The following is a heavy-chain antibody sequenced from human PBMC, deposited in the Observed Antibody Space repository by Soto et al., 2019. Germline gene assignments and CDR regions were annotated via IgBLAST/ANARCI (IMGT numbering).Heavy chain of an antibody. CDR1: GITLSSYG. CDR3: AKGRSGLQGYYFDY. CDR2: TSFDGSNE. Sequence: QVQLVESGGGVVQPGRSLRLSCAASGITLSSYGMHWVRQAPGKGLEWVALTSFDGSNEYYADSVKGRFTISRDNSKNTLYLQMNSLRAEDTAVYYCAKGRSGLQGYYFDYWGQGILVAVSS. D-gene: IGHD3-10*01. J-gene: IGHJ4*02. V-gene: IGHV3-30*18.